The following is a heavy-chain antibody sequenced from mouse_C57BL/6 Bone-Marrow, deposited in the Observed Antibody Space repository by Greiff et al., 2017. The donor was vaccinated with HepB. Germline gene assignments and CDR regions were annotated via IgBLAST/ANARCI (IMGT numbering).Heavy chain of an antibody. CDR2: IHPSDSDT. D-gene: IGHD2-4*01. CDR3: TPDYDYAMDY. V-gene: IGHV1-74*01. Sequence: QVQLQQPGAELVKPGASVKLSCKASGYTFTSYWLHWVKQRPGQGLEWIGRIHPSDSDTNYNQKFKGKATLTEDKSSSTAYMQLSSLTSEDSAVYYCTPDYDYAMDYWGQGTSVTVSS. J-gene: IGHJ4*01. CDR1: GYTFTSYW.